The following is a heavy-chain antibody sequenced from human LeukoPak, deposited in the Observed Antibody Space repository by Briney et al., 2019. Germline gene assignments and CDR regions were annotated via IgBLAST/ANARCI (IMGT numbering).Heavy chain of an antibody. Sequence: SETLSLTCTVSGGSISSYYWSWIRQPAGKGLEWIGRIYTSGNTNYNPSLKSRVLISVDTSKNQFSLKLNSVTAADTAVYYCARHPSWPDYGGAFDYWGQGTPVIVSS. CDR3: ARHPSWPDYGGAFDY. CDR1: GGSISSYY. J-gene: IGHJ4*02. D-gene: IGHD4-17*01. V-gene: IGHV4-4*07. CDR2: IYTSGNT.